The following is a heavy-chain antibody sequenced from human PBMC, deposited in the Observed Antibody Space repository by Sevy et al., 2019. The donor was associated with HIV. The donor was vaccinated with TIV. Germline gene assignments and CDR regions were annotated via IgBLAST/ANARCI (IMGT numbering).Heavy chain of an antibody. V-gene: IGHV1-24*01. CDR3: ATTKDYYGSRCEPFDY. J-gene: IGHJ4*02. CDR2: FDPEDAET. D-gene: IGHD3-10*01. CDR1: GSTLSQMA. Sequence: ASVKVSCKVSGSTLSQMAMHWVRQAPGKGLEWMATFDPEDAETIYTQKLQGRVTMTEDTSRDTAYMELSNLRTEDTAVDYCATTKDYYGSRCEPFDYWGQGTLVTVSS.